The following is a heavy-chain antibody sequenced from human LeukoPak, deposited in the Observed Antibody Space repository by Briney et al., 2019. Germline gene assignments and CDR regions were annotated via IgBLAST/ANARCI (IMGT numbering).Heavy chain of an antibody. D-gene: IGHD6-19*01. Sequence: SETLSLTCIVSGGSISSYYWSWIRQPAGKGLEWIGRIYSSGTTNYNPSLKSRVIMSVDTSKNQFSLKLSSVTAADTAVYYCARDYQWLVPYFDYWGQGILVTVSS. J-gene: IGHJ4*02. CDR2: IYSSGTT. CDR3: ARDYQWLVPYFDY. V-gene: IGHV4-4*07. CDR1: GGSISSYY.